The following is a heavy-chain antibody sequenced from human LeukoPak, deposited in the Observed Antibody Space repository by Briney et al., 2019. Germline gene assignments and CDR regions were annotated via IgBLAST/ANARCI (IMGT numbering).Heavy chain of an antibody. CDR3: AREKVEGANWFDP. CDR1: RYTFTGYY. Sequence: ASVKVSCKASRYTFTGYYMHWVRQAPGQGLEWMGWINSNSGGTNYAQKFQGRVTMTRDTSISTVYMELSRLRSDDTAVYYCAREKVEGANWFDPWGQGTLVTVFS. J-gene: IGHJ5*02. CDR2: INSNSGGT. V-gene: IGHV1-2*02. D-gene: IGHD2-15*01.